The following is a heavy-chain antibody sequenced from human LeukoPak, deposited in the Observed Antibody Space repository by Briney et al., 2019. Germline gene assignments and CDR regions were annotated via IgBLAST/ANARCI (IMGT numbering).Heavy chain of an antibody. CDR1: GFTYRRYW. V-gene: IGHV3-7*01. D-gene: IGHD1-26*01. J-gene: IGHJ5*02. Sequence: GGSLRLSCAACGFTYRRYWMNWARRAPGKGLEGVTNIKQDGGEKYYLDSAKGRFTISRDNAKNSLYLQMNNLRAEDTAVYYCATDGSGGRTQYNWFDPWGQGTLVTVSS. CDR3: ATDGSGGRTQYNWFDP. CDR2: IKQDGGEK.